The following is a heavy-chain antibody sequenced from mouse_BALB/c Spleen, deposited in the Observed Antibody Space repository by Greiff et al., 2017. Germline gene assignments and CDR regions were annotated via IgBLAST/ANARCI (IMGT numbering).Heavy chain of an antibody. D-gene: IGHD2-1*01. V-gene: IGHV14-1*02. J-gene: IGHJ3*01. Sequence: DVKLQESGAELVRPGALVKLSCKASGFNIKDYYMHWVKQRPEQGLEWIGWIDPENGNTIYDPKFQGKASITADTSSNTAYLQLSSLTSEDTAVYYCASSYGNYAYWGQGTLVTVSA. CDR2: IDPENGNT. CDR3: ASSYGNYAY. CDR1: GFNIKDYY.